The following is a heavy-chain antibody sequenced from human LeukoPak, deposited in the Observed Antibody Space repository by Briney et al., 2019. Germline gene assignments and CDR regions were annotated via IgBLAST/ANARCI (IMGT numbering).Heavy chain of an antibody. CDR2: INHSGST. D-gene: IGHD3-10*01. CDR3: ARGSLGGSGSYYLTPRRYRFDY. Sequence: SETLSLTCAVYGGSFSGYYWSWIRQPPGKGLERIGEINHSGSTNYNPSLKSRVTISVDTSKNQFSLKLSSVTAADTAVYYCARGSLGGSGSYYLTPRRYRFDYWGQGTLVTVSS. V-gene: IGHV4-34*01. J-gene: IGHJ4*02. CDR1: GGSFSGYY.